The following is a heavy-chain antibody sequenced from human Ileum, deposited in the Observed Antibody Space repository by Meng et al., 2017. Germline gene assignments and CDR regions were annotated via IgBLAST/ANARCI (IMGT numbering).Heavy chain of an antibody. J-gene: IGHJ4*02. CDR1: GRSISSSDW. CDR3: AHIFDS. Sequence: QVQLQGSGPGLAEPSGTLSLTCAVSGRSISSSDWWSWVRQPPGKGLEWIAEMNLGGSPNYNPSLKSRVTMSVDKSNDHLSLQLTSVTAADTAVYYCAHIFDSWGQGTLVTVSS. CDR2: MNLGGSP. V-gene: IGHV4-4*02.